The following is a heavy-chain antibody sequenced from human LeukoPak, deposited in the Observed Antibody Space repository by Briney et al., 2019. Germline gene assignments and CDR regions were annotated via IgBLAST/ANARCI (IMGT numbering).Heavy chain of an antibody. CDR1: GFTFSSYE. Sequence: TGGSLRLSCAASGFTFSSYEMNWVRQAPGKGLEWVSYISSSGSNIYYADSVKGRFTISRDNAKNSLYLQMNSLRAEDTAVYYCVSDITIFGTVNWGQGTLVTVSS. CDR2: ISSSGSNI. D-gene: IGHD3-3*01. V-gene: IGHV3-48*03. J-gene: IGHJ4*02. CDR3: VSDITIFGTVN.